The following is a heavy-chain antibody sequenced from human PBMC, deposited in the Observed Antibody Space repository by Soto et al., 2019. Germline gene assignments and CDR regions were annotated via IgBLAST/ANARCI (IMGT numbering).Heavy chain of an antibody. J-gene: IGHJ4*02. Sequence: PSETLSLTCTVSGGSISSSNSYWGWIRQPPGKGLEWIGSIYHGGNTYYNPSLESRVTISVDTSRNQFSLRLSSVTAADTAAYYCARQEYYSRSCDYFDCWGQGTLVTVSS. V-gene: IGHV4-39*01. CDR3: ARQEYYSRSCDYFDC. D-gene: IGHD1-26*01. CDR2: IYHGGNT. CDR1: GGSISSSNSY.